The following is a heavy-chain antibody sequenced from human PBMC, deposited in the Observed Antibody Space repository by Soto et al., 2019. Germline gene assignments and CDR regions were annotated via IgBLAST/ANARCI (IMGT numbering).Heavy chain of an antibody. Sequence: GASVKGLCKASGYTFFTYDISWVRQAPGQGLEWMGWISTYSGDTKYAQKFQGRVTMTTDTSTTTAYLELRSLRSDDTAVYYCARHHGPTTSENWFDPWGQGTLVTVSS. D-gene: IGHD5-12*01. CDR3: ARHHGPTTSENWFDP. CDR1: GYTFFTYD. J-gene: IGHJ5*02. CDR2: ISTYSGDT. V-gene: IGHV1-18*01.